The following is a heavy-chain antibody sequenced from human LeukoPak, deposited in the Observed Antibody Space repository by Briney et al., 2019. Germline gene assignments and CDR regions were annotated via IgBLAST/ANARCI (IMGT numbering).Heavy chain of an antibody. CDR1: GFTFSSYW. CDR3: ARGVSWLPGAFDI. CDR2: IKQDGSEK. D-gene: IGHD6-13*01. V-gene: IGHV3-7*01. J-gene: IGHJ3*02. Sequence: GGSLRLSCAASGFTFSSYWMSWVRQAPGKGLEWVANIKQDGSEKYYVDSVEGRFTISRDNAKNSLYLQMNSLRAEDTAVYYCARGVSWLPGAFDIWGQGTMVTVSS.